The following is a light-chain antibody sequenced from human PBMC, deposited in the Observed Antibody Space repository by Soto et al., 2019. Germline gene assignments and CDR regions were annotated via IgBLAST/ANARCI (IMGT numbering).Light chain of an antibody. J-gene: IGLJ3*02. CDR2: NND. CDR1: SSNIGSNI. V-gene: IGLV1-44*01. Sequence: QSVLSQPPSASGTPGQTVTISCSGRSSNIGSNIVNWYQQLPGTAPKLLIYNNDHRPSGVADRFSGSKSGTSASLAISGLQSEDEADYYCSAWHASLSAILSGGGTKVTVL. CDR3: SAWHASLSAIL.